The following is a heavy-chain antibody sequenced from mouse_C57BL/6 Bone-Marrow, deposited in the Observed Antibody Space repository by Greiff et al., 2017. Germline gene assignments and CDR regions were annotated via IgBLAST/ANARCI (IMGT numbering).Heavy chain of an antibody. CDR1: GFNIKDDY. V-gene: IGHV14-4*01. Sequence: EVQLLQSGAELVRPGASVKLSCTASGFNIKDDYMHWVKQRPEQGLEWIGWIDPENGDTEYASKFQGKATITADTSSNTAYLQLSSLTSEDTAVYYCTTSLLGVDYWGQGTSVTVSS. CDR3: TTSLLGVDY. D-gene: IGHD3-3*01. CDR2: IDPENGDT. J-gene: IGHJ4*01.